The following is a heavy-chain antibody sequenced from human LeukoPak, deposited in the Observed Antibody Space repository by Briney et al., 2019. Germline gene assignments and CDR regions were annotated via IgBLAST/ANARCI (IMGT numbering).Heavy chain of an antibody. CDR3: ARDSSGSYNWFDP. CDR2: ISYDGSNE. CDR1: GFSFSSYA. J-gene: IGHJ5*02. D-gene: IGHD6-19*01. V-gene: IGHV3-30*04. Sequence: GRSLRLSCAASGFSFSSYAMHWVRQAPGKGLEWVAVISYDGSNEYYPDSVKGRFTISRDNPKNTLYLQMNSLRAEDTAVYYCARDSSGSYNWFDPWGQGTLVTVSS.